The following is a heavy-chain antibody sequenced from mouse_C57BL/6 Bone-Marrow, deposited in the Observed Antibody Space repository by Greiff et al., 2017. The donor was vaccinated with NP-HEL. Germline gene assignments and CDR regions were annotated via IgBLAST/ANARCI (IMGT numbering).Heavy chain of an antibody. D-gene: IGHD1-1*01. Sequence: VQLQQSGAELARPGASVKLSCKASGYTFTSYGISWVKQRTGQGLEWIGAIYPRSGNTYYNEKFKGKATLTADKSSSTAYMELRSLTSEDSAVYFCARSLGSTPDYWGQGTTLTVSS. CDR2: IYPRSGNT. V-gene: IGHV1-81*01. J-gene: IGHJ2*01. CDR1: GYTFTSYG. CDR3: ARSLGSTPDY.